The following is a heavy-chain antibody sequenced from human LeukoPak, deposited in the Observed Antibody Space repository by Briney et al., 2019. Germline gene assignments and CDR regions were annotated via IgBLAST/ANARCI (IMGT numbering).Heavy chain of an antibody. Sequence: GASVKVSCKASGYIFTGYYIHWVRQAPGQGLEWMGWINPNSGATNYAQKLQGRVTMTTDTSTSTAYMELRSLRSDDTAVYYCARDDYYDSTSYYKFWGQGTLVTVSS. CDR2: INPNSGAT. J-gene: IGHJ4*02. CDR1: GYIFTGYY. D-gene: IGHD3-22*01. V-gene: IGHV1-2*02. CDR3: ARDDYYDSTSYYKF.